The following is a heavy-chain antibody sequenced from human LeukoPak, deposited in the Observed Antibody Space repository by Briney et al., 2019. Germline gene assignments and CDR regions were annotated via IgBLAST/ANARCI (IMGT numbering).Heavy chain of an antibody. D-gene: IGHD6-19*01. CDR2: ISWNSGSI. Sequence: GGSLRLSCAASGFTFDDYAMHWARQAPGKGLEWISGISWNSGSIGYADSVKGRFTISRDNAKNSLYLQMNSLRAEDTALYHCAKGQWLGPLDYWGQGTLVTVSS. CDR1: GFTFDDYA. V-gene: IGHV3-9*01. J-gene: IGHJ4*02. CDR3: AKGQWLGPLDY.